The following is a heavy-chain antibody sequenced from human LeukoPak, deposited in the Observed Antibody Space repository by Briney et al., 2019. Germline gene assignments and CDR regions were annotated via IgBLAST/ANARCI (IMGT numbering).Heavy chain of an antibody. V-gene: IGHV4-4*02. CDR1: GGSISSSNW. CDR2: IYYSGST. CDR3: ARAMIVVGYYFDY. Sequence: SETLSLTCAVSGGSISSSNWWSWVRQPPGKGLEWIGSIYYSGSTYYNPSLKSRVTISVDTSKNQFSLKLSSVTAADTAVYYCARAMIVVGYYFDYWGQGTLVTVSS. D-gene: IGHD3-22*01. J-gene: IGHJ4*02.